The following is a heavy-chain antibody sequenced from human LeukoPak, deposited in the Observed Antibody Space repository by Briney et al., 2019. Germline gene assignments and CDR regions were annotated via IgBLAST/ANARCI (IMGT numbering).Heavy chain of an antibody. CDR1: GFTFSTYA. CDR2: ISGSGAGT. CDR3: AKVITIKGCIDY. Sequence: GGSLRLSCAASGFTFSTYAMTWVRQAPGKGLEWVSTISGSGAGTYYADSVKGRFTISRDNSKNTLYLQMNSLRAKDTAVYYCAKVITIKGCIDYWGQGTLVTVSS. V-gene: IGHV3-23*01. D-gene: IGHD2-21*01. J-gene: IGHJ4*02.